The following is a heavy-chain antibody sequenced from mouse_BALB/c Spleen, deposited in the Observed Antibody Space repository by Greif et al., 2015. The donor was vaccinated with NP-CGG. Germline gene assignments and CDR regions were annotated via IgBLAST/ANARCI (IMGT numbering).Heavy chain of an antibody. J-gene: IGHJ4*01. D-gene: IGHD2-2*01. CDR2: ISDGGSYT. CDR1: GFTFSDYY. CDR3: ARGEGYGAMDY. V-gene: IGHV5-4*02. Sequence: EVKLVESGGGLVKPGGSLKLSCAASGFTFSDYYMYWVRQTPEKRLEWVATISDGGSYTYYPDSVKGRFTISRDNAKNNLYLQMSSLKSEDTAMYYCARGEGYGAMDYWGQGTSVTVSS.